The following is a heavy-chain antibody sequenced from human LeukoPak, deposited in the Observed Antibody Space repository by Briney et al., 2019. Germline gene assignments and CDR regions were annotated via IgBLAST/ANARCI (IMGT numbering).Heavy chain of an antibody. CDR3: ARVIFYGCPLFGY. V-gene: IGHV4-59*01. Sequence: KPSETLTLTCTVSGGSISSYYWSWIRQPPGKGLEWIGYIYYSGSTNYNPSLKSRVTISVDTSKNQFSLMLSSVTAADTAVYYCARVIFYGCPLFGYWGQGTLVTVSS. CDR1: GGSISSYY. J-gene: IGHJ4*02. CDR2: IYYSGST. D-gene: IGHD2-21*01.